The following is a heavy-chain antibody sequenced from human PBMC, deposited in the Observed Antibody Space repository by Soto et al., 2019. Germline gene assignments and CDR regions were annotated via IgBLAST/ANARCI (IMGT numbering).Heavy chain of an antibody. J-gene: IGHJ4*02. V-gene: IGHV4-31*03. D-gene: IGHD6-13*01. CDR2: IYYSGST. Sequence: QVQLQESGPGLVKPSQTLSLTCTVSGGSISSSNYYWSWIRQHPGKGLEWIGCIYYSGSTYYNPSLKSRVTISVDTSKNQFSLKLSSVTAADTAVYYCARIAADGAIDYWGQGTLVTVSS. CDR1: GGSISSSNYY. CDR3: ARIAADGAIDY.